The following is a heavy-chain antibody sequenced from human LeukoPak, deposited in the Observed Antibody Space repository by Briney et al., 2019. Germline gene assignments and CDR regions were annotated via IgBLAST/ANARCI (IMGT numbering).Heavy chain of an antibody. J-gene: IGHJ4*02. Sequence: AAVKVSCKSSGYTFTSYGISGVRQPPGQGREGVGWISAYNCKTNYAHKLQGRVTINTHRSTNTHDMELRSLRSDDTAAYYCARESYYSGYEHVDYWGQGTLVTVSS. D-gene: IGHD5-12*01. CDR1: GYTFTSYG. CDR3: ARESYYSGYEHVDY. CDR2: ISAYNCKT. V-gene: IGHV1-18*01.